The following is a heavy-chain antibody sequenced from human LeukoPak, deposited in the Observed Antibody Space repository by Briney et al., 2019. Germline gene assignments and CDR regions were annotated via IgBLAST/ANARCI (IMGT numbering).Heavy chain of an antibody. D-gene: IGHD2-2*01. J-gene: IGHJ4*02. CDR3: ARANFLYCSSSTCLFDY. Sequence: RGPVTVSCMASGYTFTDYYMHWVRQAPGQGFEWMGWINPNDGDTNYAQKFQGRVTMTRDTSISTAHMEVSRLRSDDTAVYYCARANFLYCSSSTCLFDYWGQGTLVTVSS. V-gene: IGHV1-2*02. CDR2: INPNDGDT. CDR1: GYTFTDYY.